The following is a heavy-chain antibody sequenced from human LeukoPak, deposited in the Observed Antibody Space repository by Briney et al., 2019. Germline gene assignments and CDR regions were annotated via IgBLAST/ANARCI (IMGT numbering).Heavy chain of an antibody. CDR1: GGSISSSSYY. J-gene: IGHJ6*03. V-gene: IGHV4-39*07. CDR3: ARDRRDCGGDCYWFDVGDYYYMDV. Sequence: SETLSLTCTVSGGSISSSSYYWGWIRQPPGKGLEWIGSIYYSGSTYYNPSLKSRVTMSVDTSKNQFSLKLSSVTAADTAVYYCARDRRDCGGDCYWFDVGDYYYMDVWGKGTTVTVSS. D-gene: IGHD2-21*01. CDR2: IYYSGST.